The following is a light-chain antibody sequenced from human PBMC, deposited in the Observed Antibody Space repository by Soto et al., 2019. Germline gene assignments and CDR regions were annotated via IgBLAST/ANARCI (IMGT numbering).Light chain of an antibody. J-gene: IGLJ1*01. V-gene: IGLV2-14*01. Sequence: QSALTQPASVSGSPGQSITISCTGTSSDVGGYNYVSWYQQHPCKAPKLMIYEVSNRPSGVSNRFSGSKSGNTASLTISGLQAEDEADYYCSSYTSSSTFYVFGTGTKVTVL. CDR2: EVS. CDR1: SSDVGGYNY. CDR3: SSYTSSSTFYV.